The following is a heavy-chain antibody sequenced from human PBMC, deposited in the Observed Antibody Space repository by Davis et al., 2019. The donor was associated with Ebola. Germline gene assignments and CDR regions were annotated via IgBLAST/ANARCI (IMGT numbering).Heavy chain of an antibody. CDR3: AKDTDQKYSSSWAFGY. CDR1: GFTFSSYA. Sequence: PGGSLRLSCAASGFTFSSYAMSWVRQAPGKGLEWVSAISGSGGSTYYADSVKGRFTISRDNSKNTLYLQMNSLRAEDTAVYYCAKDTDQKYSSSWAFGYWGQGTLVTVSS. J-gene: IGHJ4*02. CDR2: ISGSGGST. D-gene: IGHD6-6*01. V-gene: IGHV3-23*01.